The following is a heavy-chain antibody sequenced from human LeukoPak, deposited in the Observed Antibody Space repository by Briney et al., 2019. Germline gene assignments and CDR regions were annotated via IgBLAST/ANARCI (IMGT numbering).Heavy chain of an antibody. CDR1: GYTLTELS. CDR2: FDPEDSET. J-gene: IGHJ4*02. CDR3: ATVRRYDFWSKYFDY. V-gene: IGHV1-24*01. D-gene: IGHD3-3*01. Sequence: GSVKVSCKVSGYTLTELSMHWVRQAPGKGLEGMGGFDPEDSETIYAQKFQGRVTMNEDTSTDTAYMELSSLRSEDTAVYYCATVRRYDFWSKYFDYWGQGTLVTVSS.